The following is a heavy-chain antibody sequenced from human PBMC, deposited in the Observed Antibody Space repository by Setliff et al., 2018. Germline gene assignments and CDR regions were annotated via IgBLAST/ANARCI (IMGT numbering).Heavy chain of an antibody. V-gene: IGHV1-69*05. J-gene: IGHJ6*02. CDR1: GGTFSSYA. D-gene: IGHD2-15*01. Sequence: GASVKVSCKASGGTFSSYAISWVRQAPGQGLEWVGGIIPILRTADYAQKFQGRVTVTTDESTSTAYMELSSLRSEDTALCYCAHTIVGYCSGISCYDYYYGMDVWGQGTTVTVSS. CDR2: IIPILRTA. CDR3: AHTIVGYCSGISCYDYYYGMDV.